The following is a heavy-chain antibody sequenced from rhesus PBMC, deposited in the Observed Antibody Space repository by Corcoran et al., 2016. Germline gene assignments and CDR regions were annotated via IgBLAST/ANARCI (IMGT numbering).Heavy chain of an antibody. J-gene: IGHJ3*01. CDR1: GGSISSSY. D-gene: IGHD1-20*01. Sequence: QLQLQESGPGLVKHSETLSVTCAVPGGSISSSYWSWIRQAPGKGLEWIGYSYGSGSSTNYNPSLKSRVTLSVDTSKNQFSLKLSSVTAADTAVYYCAREKWNNDAFDFWGQGLRVTVSS. CDR3: AREKWNNDAFDF. V-gene: IGHV4-169*02. CDR2: SYGSGSST.